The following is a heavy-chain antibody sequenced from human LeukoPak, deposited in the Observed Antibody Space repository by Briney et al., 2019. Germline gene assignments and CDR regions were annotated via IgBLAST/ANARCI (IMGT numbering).Heavy chain of an antibody. J-gene: IGHJ2*01. V-gene: IGHV4-34*01. CDR2: INHSGST. CDR3: ARGPWYCSSTSCLNWYFDL. D-gene: IGHD2-2*01. Sequence: SETLSLTCAVYGGSFSGYYWSWIRQPPGKGLEWIGEINHSGSTNYNPSHKSRVTISVDTSKNQFSLKLSSVTAADTAVYYCARGPWYCSSTSCLNWYFDLWGRGTLVTVSS. CDR1: GGSFSGYY.